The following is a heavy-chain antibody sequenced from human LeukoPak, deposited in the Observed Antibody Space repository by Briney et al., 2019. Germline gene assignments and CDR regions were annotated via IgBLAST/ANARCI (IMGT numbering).Heavy chain of an antibody. V-gene: IGHV3-20*04. CDR2: INWNGGST. Sequence: GGSLRLSCTASGFTLDDYGMSWVRQAPGKGLEWVSGINWNGGSTGYADSVKGRFTISRDNAKNSLYLQMNSLRAEDTALYYCARVNDSSGYYSAPFDYWGQGTLVTVSS. CDR3: ARVNDSSGYYSAPFDY. J-gene: IGHJ4*02. CDR1: GFTLDDYG. D-gene: IGHD3-22*01.